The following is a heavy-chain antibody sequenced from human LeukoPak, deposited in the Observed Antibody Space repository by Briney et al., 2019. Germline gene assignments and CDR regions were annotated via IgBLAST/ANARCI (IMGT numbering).Heavy chain of an antibody. CDR2: IRYDGTNK. V-gene: IGHV3-30*02. CDR1: GFTFSSYG. D-gene: IGHD2-2*01. Sequence: PGGSLRLSCAASGFTFSSYGMHWVRQAPGKGLEWVAFIRYDGTNKYYADSVKGRFTISRDNSKNTLYLQMNSLRAEDTAVYYCASHCSSTSCYGSLNYWGQGTLVTVSS. J-gene: IGHJ4*02. CDR3: ASHCSSTSCYGSLNY.